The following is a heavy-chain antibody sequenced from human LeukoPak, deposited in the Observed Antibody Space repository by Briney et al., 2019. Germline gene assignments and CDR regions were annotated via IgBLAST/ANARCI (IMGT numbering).Heavy chain of an antibody. J-gene: IGHJ4*02. D-gene: IGHD3-22*01. Sequence: GASVKVSCKASGYTFTNYAMHWVRQAPGQRLEWMGWINAGNGNTKYSQKFQGRVTITRDTSASTAYMELSSLRSEDTAVYYCARAQTYYYDSSGYYPLDYWGQGTLVTVSS. V-gene: IGHV1-3*01. CDR2: INAGNGNT. CDR3: ARAQTYYYDSSGYYPLDY. CDR1: GYTFTNYA.